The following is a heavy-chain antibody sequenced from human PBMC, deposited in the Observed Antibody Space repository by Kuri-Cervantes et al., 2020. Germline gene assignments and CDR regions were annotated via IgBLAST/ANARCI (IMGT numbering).Heavy chain of an antibody. Sequence: GGSLRLSCAASGFSFSSYGMSWVRQAPGKGLEWVSAISGSGGSTYYADSVKGRFTISRDNSKNTLYLQMNSLRAEDTAVYYCAKDASRGYSYGYGVNFDYWGQGTLVTVSS. D-gene: IGHD5-18*01. CDR1: GFSFSSYG. CDR3: AKDASRGYSYGYGVNFDY. V-gene: IGHV3-23*01. CDR2: ISGSGGST. J-gene: IGHJ4*02.